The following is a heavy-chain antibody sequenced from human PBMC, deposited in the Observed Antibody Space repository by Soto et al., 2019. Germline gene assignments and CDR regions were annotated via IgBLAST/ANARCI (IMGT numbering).Heavy chain of an antibody. D-gene: IGHD2-2*01. CDR2: ISGSGGST. CDR3: AKPSSRTDCSSTSCYYV. Sequence: GGSLRLSCAASGFTFSSYAMSWVRQAPGKGLEWVSAISGSGGSTYFADSVKGRFTISRDNSKNTLYLQMNSLRAEDTAVYYCAKPSSRTDCSSTSCYYVWGQGTTVTVSS. V-gene: IGHV3-23*01. CDR1: GFTFSSYA. J-gene: IGHJ6*02.